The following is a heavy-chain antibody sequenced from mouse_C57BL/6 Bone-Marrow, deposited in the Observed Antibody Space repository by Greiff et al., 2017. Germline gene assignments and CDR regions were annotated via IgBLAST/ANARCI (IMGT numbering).Heavy chain of an antibody. CDR1: GFTFSDYY. D-gene: IGHD2-3*01. CDR2: ISNGGGST. J-gene: IGHJ4*01. Sequence: EVKLMESGGGLVQPGGSLKLSCAASGFTFSDYYMYWVRQTPEKRLEWVAYISNGGGSTYYPDTVKGRFTISRDNAKNTLYLQMSRLKSEDTAMYYCAIDGYSYAMDYWGQGTSVTVSS. CDR3: AIDGYSYAMDY. V-gene: IGHV5-12*01.